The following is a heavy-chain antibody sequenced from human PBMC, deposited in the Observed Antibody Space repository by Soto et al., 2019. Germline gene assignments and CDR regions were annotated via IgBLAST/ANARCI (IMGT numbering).Heavy chain of an antibody. V-gene: IGHV1-8*01. CDR2: MNPNSGNT. Sequence: ASVKVSCKASGYTFTSYDINWVRQATGQGLEWMGWMNPNSGNTDYAQKFRGRVTMTRDTSIRTAYMELSGLTSEDTAVYYCAKSVYKWNDGFFDYWGQGTRVTVSS. CDR3: AKSVYKWNDGFFDY. D-gene: IGHD1-1*01. CDR1: GYTFTSYD. J-gene: IGHJ4*02.